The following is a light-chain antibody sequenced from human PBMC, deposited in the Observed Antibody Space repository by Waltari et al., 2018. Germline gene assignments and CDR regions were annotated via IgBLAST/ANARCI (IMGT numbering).Light chain of an antibody. J-gene: IGLJ3*02. CDR2: VNSDGSH. CDR3: QTWGTGIQV. CDR1: GVYSAYA. Sequence: LVLTQSPSASASLGASVKLPCSLPGVYSAYAIAWHQQQPLKGPRYLMTVNSDGSHKKGDGISERFSGSSSDVDRYLIISRLQSDDEADYFCQTWGTGIQVFGSGTKLTVL. V-gene: IGLV4-69*01.